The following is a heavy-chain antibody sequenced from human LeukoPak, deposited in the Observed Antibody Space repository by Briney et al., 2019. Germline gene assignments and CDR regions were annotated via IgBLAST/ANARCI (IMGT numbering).Heavy chain of an antibody. V-gene: IGHV1-2*02. CDR1: GYTFTGYY. J-gene: IGHJ4*02. Sequence: ASVKVSCKASGYTFTGYYMHWVRQAPGQGLEWTGWINPNSGGTNYAQKFQGRVTMTRDTSISTAYMELSRLRSDDTAVYYCARDGRYSYGQIDYWGQGTLVTVSS. CDR3: ARDGRYSYGQIDY. CDR2: INPNSGGT. D-gene: IGHD5-18*01.